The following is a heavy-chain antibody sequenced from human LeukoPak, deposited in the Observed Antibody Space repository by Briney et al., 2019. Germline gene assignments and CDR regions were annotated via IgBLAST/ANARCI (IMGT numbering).Heavy chain of an antibody. CDR3: ARPNGGRLWAWYFDY. CDR2: IYPGDSDT. D-gene: IGHD7-27*01. CDR1: GYSFATYW. V-gene: IGHV5-51*01. J-gene: IGHJ4*02. Sequence: GESLKISCKASGYSFATYWIGWVRQTPGKGLEWMGLIYPGDSDTRYSPSFQGQVTISADKSISSTSLQWRGLKASDTAMYYCARPNGGRLWAWYFDYWGQGTPVTVSS.